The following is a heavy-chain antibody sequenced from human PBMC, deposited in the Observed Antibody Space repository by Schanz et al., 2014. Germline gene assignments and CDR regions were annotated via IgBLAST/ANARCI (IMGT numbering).Heavy chain of an antibody. CDR2: MNPNSGNT. J-gene: IGHJ4*02. CDR3: ARGGGDSPTGF. CDR1: GYNITSDG. Sequence: QVHLVQSGAEVKKPGASVKVSCKASGYNITSDGVTWVRQATGQGLEWMGWMNPNSGNTGYAQKFQGRVTITADSSTSTAYMERSSLRAEDTAEYCCARGGGDSPTGFWGQGTLVTVSS. V-gene: IGHV1-8*01. D-gene: IGHD4-17*01.